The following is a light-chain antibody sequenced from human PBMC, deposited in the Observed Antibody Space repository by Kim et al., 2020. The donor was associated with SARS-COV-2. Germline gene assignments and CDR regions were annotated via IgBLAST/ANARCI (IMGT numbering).Light chain of an antibody. V-gene: IGKV1-39*01. Sequence: SASVGDRVTITCRASQSISSYLNWYQQKPGKAPKLLMYAASSLQSGVPSRFSGSGSGTDFTLTISSLQPEDSATYYCQQSHTTPNTFGQGTKLEI. CDR3: QQSHTTPNT. CDR2: AAS. CDR1: QSISSY. J-gene: IGKJ2*01.